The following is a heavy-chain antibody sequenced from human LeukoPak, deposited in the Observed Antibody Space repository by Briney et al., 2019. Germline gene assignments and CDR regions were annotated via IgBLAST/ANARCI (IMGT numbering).Heavy chain of an antibody. CDR1: GGSISSSNW. V-gene: IGHV4-4*02. J-gene: IGHJ5*02. CDR2: IYHSGST. Sequence: SSETLSLTCAVSGGSISSSNWWSWVRQPPGKGLEWIGEIYHSGSTNYNSSLKSRVTISVDKSKNQLSLKLSSVTAADTAVYYCARAFSSGYYYGWFDPWGQGTLVTVSS. D-gene: IGHD3-22*01. CDR3: ARAFSSGYYYGWFDP.